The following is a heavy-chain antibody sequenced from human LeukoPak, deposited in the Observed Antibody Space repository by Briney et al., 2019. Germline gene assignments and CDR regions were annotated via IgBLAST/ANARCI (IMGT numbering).Heavy chain of an antibody. V-gene: IGHV1-24*01. J-gene: IGHJ5*02. Sequence: ASVKVSCKVSEDTLTELSMHWVRQAPEKGLEWMGGFDPEDGETIYAQKFQGRVTMTEDTSTDTAYMELSSLRSEDTAVYYCATMGVVVATPLFRWYNWFDPWGQGTLVTVSS. CDR2: FDPEDGET. CDR3: ATMGVVVATPLFRWYNWFDP. CDR1: EDTLTELS. D-gene: IGHD2-15*01.